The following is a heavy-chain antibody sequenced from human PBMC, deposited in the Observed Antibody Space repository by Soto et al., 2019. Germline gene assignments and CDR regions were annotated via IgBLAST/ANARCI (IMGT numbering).Heavy chain of an antibody. V-gene: IGHV3-23*01. CDR3: AKHFVNGEVDY. D-gene: IGHD3-10*01. J-gene: IGHJ4*02. CDR2: VSGGGSDT. CDR1: GFTFSTYA. Sequence: HPGGSLRLSCAASGFTFSTYAMSWVRQPPGKGLEWVSIVSGGGSDTFYADSVKGRFAISRDNSKNTLYLQMNSLTADDTAVYYCAKHFVNGEVDYWGQGTPVTVSS.